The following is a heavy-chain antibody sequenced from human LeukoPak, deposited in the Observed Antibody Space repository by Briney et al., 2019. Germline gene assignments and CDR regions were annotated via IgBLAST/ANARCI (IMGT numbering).Heavy chain of an antibody. D-gene: IGHD3-22*01. V-gene: IGHV3-11*01. CDR2: ISNSGGAM. Sequence: GGSLRLSCAATGFSFSDYYMNWFRQVPGKGLEWISYISNSGGAMFYADSVKGRFTISRDNSKNTLYLQMNSLRAEDTAVYYCAKGDTYYYDSSGPHAFDIWGQGTMVTVSS. CDR3: AKGDTYYYDSSGPHAFDI. CDR1: GFSFSDYY. J-gene: IGHJ3*02.